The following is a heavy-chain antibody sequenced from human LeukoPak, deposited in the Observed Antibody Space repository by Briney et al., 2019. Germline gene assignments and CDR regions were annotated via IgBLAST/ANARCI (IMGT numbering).Heavy chain of an antibody. Sequence: GGSLRLSCAASGFTVSSNYMSWVRQAPGKGLEWVSVIYSGGSTYYADSVKGRFTTSRDNSKNTLHPQMNSLRAEDTAVYYCARVPPPVDAYGMDVWGQGTTVTVSS. CDR2: IYSGGST. D-gene: IGHD3/OR15-3a*01. V-gene: IGHV3-66*01. J-gene: IGHJ6*02. CDR1: GFTVSSNY. CDR3: ARVPPPVDAYGMDV.